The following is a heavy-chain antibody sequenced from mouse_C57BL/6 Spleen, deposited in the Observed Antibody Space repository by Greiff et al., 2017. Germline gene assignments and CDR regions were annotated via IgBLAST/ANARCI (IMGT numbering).Heavy chain of an antibody. CDR2: INPNNGGT. V-gene: IGHV1-26*01. CDR3: AREEYGSSFSWFAY. D-gene: IGHD1-1*01. Sequence: EVQLQQSGPELVKPGASVKISCKASGYTFTDYYMNWVKQSHGKSLEWIGDINPNNGGTSYNQKFKGKATLTVDKSSSTAYMELRSLISEDSAVYYCAREEYGSSFSWFAYWGQGTLVTVSA. J-gene: IGHJ3*01. CDR1: GYTFTDYY.